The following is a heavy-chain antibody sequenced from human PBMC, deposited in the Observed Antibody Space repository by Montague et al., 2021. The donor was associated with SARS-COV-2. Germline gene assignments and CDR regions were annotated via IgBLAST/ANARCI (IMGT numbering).Heavy chain of an antibody. V-gene: IGHV4-39*01. Sequence: ETLSLTCTVSHGSISSSLSYWGWIRQPPGKGLEWIGSIYRSGYTFYSPSLKSRITMSVDTSKNQFSLNLASVTATDTAVYYCARRGCTHSRLDDAFDIWGQGTMVTVSS. CDR2: IYRSGYT. J-gene: IGHJ3*02. CDR3: ARRGCTHSRLDDAFDI. D-gene: IGHD2-2*01. CDR1: HGSISSSLSY.